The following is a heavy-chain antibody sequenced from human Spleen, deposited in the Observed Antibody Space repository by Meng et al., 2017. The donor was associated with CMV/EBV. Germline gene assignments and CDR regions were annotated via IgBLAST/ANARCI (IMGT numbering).Heavy chain of an antibody. V-gene: IGHV3-21*01. J-gene: IGHJ4*02. CDR3: ARGGHSSSWYFGY. CDR1: GFTFGPST. Sequence: SAGFTFGPSTMNWVRQAPGKGLEWVASIGSSSTYVSYADSVKGRFTISRDNARNSVSLQMNSLTAADTAVYYCARGGHSSSWYFGYWGQGTLVTVSS. D-gene: IGHD6-13*01. CDR2: IGSSSTYV.